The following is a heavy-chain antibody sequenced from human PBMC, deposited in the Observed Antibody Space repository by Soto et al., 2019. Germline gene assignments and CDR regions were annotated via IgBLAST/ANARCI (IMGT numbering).Heavy chain of an antibody. J-gene: IGHJ5*02. CDR2: IYYSGST. CDR3: ARHGPFTTQGVEP. D-gene: IGHD3-3*01. Sequence: SETLSLTCAVYGGSISSYYWSWIRQPPGKGLEWVGYIYYSGSTNYNPSLKSRVTISVDTSKNQFSLKLSSVTAADTAVYYCARHGPFTTQGVEPWGQGTLVTVSS. CDR1: GGSISSYY. V-gene: IGHV4-59*08.